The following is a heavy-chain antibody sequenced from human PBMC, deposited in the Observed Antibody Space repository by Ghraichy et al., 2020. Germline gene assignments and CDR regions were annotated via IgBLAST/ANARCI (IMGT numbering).Heavy chain of an antibody. CDR2: INPNSGGT. CDR3: ARGNTRLAVAGPFDY. D-gene: IGHD6-19*01. V-gene: IGHV1-2*04. Sequence: ASVKVSCKASGYTFTGYYMHWVRQAPGQGLEWMGWINPNSGGTNYAQKFQGWVTMTRDTSISTAYMELSRLRSDDTAVYYCARGNTRLAVAGPFDYWGQGTLVTVSS. J-gene: IGHJ4*02. CDR1: GYTFTGYY.